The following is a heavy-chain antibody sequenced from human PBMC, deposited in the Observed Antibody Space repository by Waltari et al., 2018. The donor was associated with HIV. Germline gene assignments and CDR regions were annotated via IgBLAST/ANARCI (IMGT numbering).Heavy chain of an antibody. CDR1: GGSISSGDYY. J-gene: IGHJ6*02. V-gene: IGHV4-30-4*01. CDR2: IYYSGST. Sequence: QVQLQESGPGLVKPSQTLSLTCTVSGGSISSGDYYWSRIRQPPGKGLEWIGYIYYSGSTYYNPSLKSRVTISVDTSKNQFSLKLSYVTAADTAVYYCAREGTLRCSGGSCYGMDVWGQGTTVTVSS. CDR3: AREGTLRCSGGSCYGMDV. D-gene: IGHD2-15*01.